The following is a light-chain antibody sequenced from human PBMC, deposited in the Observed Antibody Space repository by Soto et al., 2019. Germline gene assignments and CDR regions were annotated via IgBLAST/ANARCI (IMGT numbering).Light chain of an antibody. CDR3: QQYHDYPYT. CDR1: QSISNS. J-gene: IGKJ2*01. CDR2: KAS. V-gene: IGKV1-5*03. Sequence: DIQMTQSPSTLSASIGDRVTITCRASQSISNSLAWYQQKAGKAPKLLIYKASALEEGVPAKFSGAGSGTDFTLTISSLQPDDFATYYCQQYHDYPYTFGQGAKLEIK.